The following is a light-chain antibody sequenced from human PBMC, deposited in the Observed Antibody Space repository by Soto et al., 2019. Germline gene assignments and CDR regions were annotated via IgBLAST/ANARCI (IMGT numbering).Light chain of an antibody. J-gene: IGLJ2*01. V-gene: IGLV2-11*01. CDR2: DVS. Sequence: QSALTQPLSVSGSPGQSVTISCTGTSSDVGGYNFVSWYQQHPGKTPKLMIYDVSQRPSGVPDRFSGSKSGNTASLTISGLQAEDEADYYCCSYVGSFTGVFGGGTQLTVL. CDR3: CSYVGSFTGV. CDR1: SSDVGGYNF.